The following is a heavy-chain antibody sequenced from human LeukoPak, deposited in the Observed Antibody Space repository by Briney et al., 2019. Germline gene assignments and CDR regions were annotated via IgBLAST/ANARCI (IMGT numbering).Heavy chain of an antibody. D-gene: IGHD3-3*01. CDR3: AKDRAYYDFWSGYSYDALDI. CDR2: ISYDGSNK. Sequence: GGSLRLSCAASGFTFSSYAMHWVRQAPGKGLEWVAVISYDGSNKYYADSVKGRFTISRDNSKNTLYLQMNSLRAEDTAVYYCAKDRAYYDFWSGYSYDALDIWGQGTMVTVSS. CDR1: GFTFSSYA. V-gene: IGHV3-30-3*01. J-gene: IGHJ3*02.